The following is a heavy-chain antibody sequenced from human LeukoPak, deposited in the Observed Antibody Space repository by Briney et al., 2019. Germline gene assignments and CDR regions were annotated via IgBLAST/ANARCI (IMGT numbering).Heavy chain of an antibody. CDR1: GCTFISYY. J-gene: IGHJ4*02. V-gene: IGHV1-46*01. D-gene: IGHD6-19*01. Sequence: GASVKVSCKASGCTFISYYMHWVRQAPGQGLEWMGIINPSGGSTSYAQKFQGRVTMTRDTSTSTVYMELSSLRSEDTAVYYCAKTTPATGWYLYYWGQGTLVTVSS. CDR3: AKTTPATGWYLYY. CDR2: INPSGGST.